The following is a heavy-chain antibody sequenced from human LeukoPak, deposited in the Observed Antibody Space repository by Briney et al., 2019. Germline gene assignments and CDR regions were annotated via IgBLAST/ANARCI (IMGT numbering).Heavy chain of an antibody. Sequence: GGSLRLSCAASGFTVSSNYMSWVRQAPGKGLEWVSVIYSGGSTYYADSVKGRSTISRDNSKNTLYLQMNSLRAEDTAVYYCARAYDSSGYYNSYYFDYWGQGTLVTVSS. CDR2: IYSGGST. CDR1: GFTVSSNY. J-gene: IGHJ4*02. CDR3: ARAYDSSGYYNSYYFDY. V-gene: IGHV3-53*01. D-gene: IGHD3-22*01.